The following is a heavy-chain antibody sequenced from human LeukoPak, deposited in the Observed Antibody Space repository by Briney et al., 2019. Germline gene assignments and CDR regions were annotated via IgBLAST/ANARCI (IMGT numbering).Heavy chain of an antibody. D-gene: IGHD3-3*01. Sequence: PSETLSLTCAVYGGSFSGYYWSWIRQPPGKGLEWIGEINHSGSTNYNPSLKSRVTISVDTSKTQFSLKLSSVTAADTAVYYCARVGVRRITIFGVASYRIYWGQGTLVTVSS. J-gene: IGHJ4*02. V-gene: IGHV4-34*01. CDR2: INHSGST. CDR1: GGSFSGYY. CDR3: ARVGVRRITIFGVASYRIY.